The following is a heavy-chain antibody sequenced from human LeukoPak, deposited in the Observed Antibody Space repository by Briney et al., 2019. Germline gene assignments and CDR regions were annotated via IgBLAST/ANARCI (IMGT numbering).Heavy chain of an antibody. CDR1: GGSIISSNW. J-gene: IGHJ4*02. CDR3: AKKIAVTVYYFDH. V-gene: IGHV4-4*02. Sequence: SGTLSLTCAVSGGSIISSNWWSWVRQPPGKGLEWIGEIHHSGSSNYNQSPKSRITTSVDKSKKQFSLNLASVTAADTAVYYCAKKIAVTVYYFDHWGQGTLVTVSS. CDR2: IHHSGSS. D-gene: IGHD6-19*01.